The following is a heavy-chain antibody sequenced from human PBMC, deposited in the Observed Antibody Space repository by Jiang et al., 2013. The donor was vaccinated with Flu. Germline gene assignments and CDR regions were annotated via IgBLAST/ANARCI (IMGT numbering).Heavy chain of an antibody. Sequence: KPTQTLTLTCSFSGFSLTTGEMSVGWIRQSPGKALEWLARIDGDDHKYYTASLKTRLTISKDTSKNQVVLTMTNMAPEDTAVYYCATDQNWNDRGDAFDIVGPRDNGHRLF. CDR3: ATDQNWNDRGDAFDI. V-gene: IGHV2-70*11. CDR2: IDGDDHK. CDR1: GFSLTTGEMS. D-gene: IGHD1-1*01. J-gene: IGHJ3*02.